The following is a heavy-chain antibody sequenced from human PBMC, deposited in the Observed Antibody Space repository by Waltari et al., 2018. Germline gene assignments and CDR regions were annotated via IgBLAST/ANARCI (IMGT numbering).Heavy chain of an antibody. J-gene: IGHJ6*02. CDR2: IKSETT. V-gene: IGHV3-15*01. CDR3: LRVPTYHTDV. CDR1: GFTLPNAR. D-gene: IGHD1-1*01. Sequence: EVQLVEAGGGLVKHGQSLRLSCATSGFTLPNARMMWVRQAPGKGLELVGLIKSETTDYAAPVKGRFTISRDDSKNTLYLQMNSLKIEDTAVYYCLRVPTYHTDVWGQGTTVTVSS.